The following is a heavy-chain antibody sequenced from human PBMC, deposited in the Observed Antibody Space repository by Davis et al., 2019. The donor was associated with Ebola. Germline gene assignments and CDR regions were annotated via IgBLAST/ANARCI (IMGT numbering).Heavy chain of an antibody. V-gene: IGHV4-59*12. Sequence: SETLSLTCTVSGGSISSYYWSWIRQPPGKGLEWIAYIYYSGSTNYNPSLKSRVTISVDTSKNQFSLKLSSVTAADTAVYYCARGRAYNWFDPWGQGTLVTVSS. CDR2: IYYSGST. J-gene: IGHJ5*02. CDR1: GGSISSYY. CDR3: ARGRAYNWFDP. D-gene: IGHD3-10*01.